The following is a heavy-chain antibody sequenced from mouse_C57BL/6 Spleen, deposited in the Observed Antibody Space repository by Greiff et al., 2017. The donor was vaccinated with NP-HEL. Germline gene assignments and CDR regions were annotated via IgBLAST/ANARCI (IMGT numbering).Heavy chain of an antibody. CDR2: IWTGGGT. D-gene: IGHD1-1*01. CDR1: GFSLTSYA. J-gene: IGHJ4*01. Sequence: VQRVESGPGLVAPSQSLSITCTVSGFSLTSYAISWVRQPPGKGLEWLGVIWTGGGTNYNSALKSRLSISKDNSKSQVFLKMNSLQTDDTARYYCARSHYYGSPYYAMDYWGQGTSVTVSS. CDR3: ARSHYYGSPYYAMDY. V-gene: IGHV2-9-1*01.